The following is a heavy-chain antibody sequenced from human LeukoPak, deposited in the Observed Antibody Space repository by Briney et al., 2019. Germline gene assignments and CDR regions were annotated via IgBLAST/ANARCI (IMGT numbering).Heavy chain of an antibody. Sequence: ASVKVSCKASGYTFTSYHMNWVRQAPGQGLEWMGIINPSGGSTSYAQKFQGRVTMTRDASTSTVYMDLSSLRSEDTAVYYCARSPRGDDYSNSYYFDYWGQGTLVTVSS. CDR1: GYTFTSYH. V-gene: IGHV1-46*01. D-gene: IGHD4-11*01. CDR3: ARSPRGDDYSNSYYFDY. CDR2: INPSGGST. J-gene: IGHJ4*02.